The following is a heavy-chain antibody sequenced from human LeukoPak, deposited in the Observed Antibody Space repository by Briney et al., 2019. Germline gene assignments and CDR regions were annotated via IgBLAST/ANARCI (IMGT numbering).Heavy chain of an antibody. CDR1: GFTFSTYN. CDR3: ARDPYSGNLGPTYYYYMDV. J-gene: IGHJ6*03. D-gene: IGHD1-26*01. CDR2: ITTSSAYI. Sequence: GGSLRLSCAASGFTFSTYNMNWVRQAPGKGLEWVSAITTSSAYIYYADSVRGRFTISRDNAKNSLYLQMNSLRDVDTAVYYCARDPYSGNLGPTYYYYMDVWGKGTTVTISS. V-gene: IGHV3-21*01.